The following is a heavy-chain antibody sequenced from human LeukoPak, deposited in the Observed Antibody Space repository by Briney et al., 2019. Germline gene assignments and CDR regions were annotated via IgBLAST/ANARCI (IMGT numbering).Heavy chain of an antibody. CDR1: GGTFSSYA. CDR3: ARGKYYGSELREFDY. V-gene: IGHV1-69*05. Sequence: SVKVSCKASGGTFSSYAISWVRQAPGQGLEWMGRIIPIFGTANYAQKFQGRVTVTTDESTSTAYMELSSLRSEDTAVYYCARGKYYGSELREFDYWGQGTLVTVSS. J-gene: IGHJ4*02. CDR2: IIPIFGTA. D-gene: IGHD3-10*01.